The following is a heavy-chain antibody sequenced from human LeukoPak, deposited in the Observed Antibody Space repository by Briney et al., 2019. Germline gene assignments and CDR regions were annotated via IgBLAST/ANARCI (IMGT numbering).Heavy chain of an antibody. CDR1: GFTFSSSL. CDR2: IKEDGSEK. J-gene: IGHJ4*02. CDR3: ARDLSTV. D-gene: IGHD4-17*01. Sequence: GGSLRLSCAASGFTFSSSLMSWVRQAPGKGLEWVANIKEDGSEKYYVDSVKSRFTISRDNAKNSLYLQMNSLRAEDTAVYYCARDLSTVGGQGTLVTVSS. V-gene: IGHV3-7*04.